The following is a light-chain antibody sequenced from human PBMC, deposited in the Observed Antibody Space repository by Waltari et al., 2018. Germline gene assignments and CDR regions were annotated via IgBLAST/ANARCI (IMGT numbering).Light chain of an antibody. Sequence: DIQLTQSPSSLSASVGDRVTITCRASQGLGSYLAWYQQKPGKAPTLLIYAASTLQSGVPSRFSGSYSGTEFTLTISSLQPEDFASYFCQQLHSYPRTFGGGTKMEI. CDR2: AAS. J-gene: IGKJ4*01. CDR1: QGLGSY. V-gene: IGKV1-9*01. CDR3: QQLHSYPRT.